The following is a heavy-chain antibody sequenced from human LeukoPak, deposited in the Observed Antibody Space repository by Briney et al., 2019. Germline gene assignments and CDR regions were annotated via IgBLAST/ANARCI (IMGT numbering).Heavy chain of an antibody. CDR1: GFSFSGHS. CDR2: ISAGGSLK. V-gene: IGHV3-11*01. D-gene: IGHD2-21*02. CDR3: ARDSLGCGGDCYTFDN. Sequence: PGGSLRLSCAASGFSFSGHSMTWIRQAPGKGLEFISYISAGGSLKYSADSARGRFTISRDNAGNSLYLQMNSVRAEDTAVYYCARDSLGCGGDCYTFDNWGQGILVTVSS. J-gene: IGHJ3*02.